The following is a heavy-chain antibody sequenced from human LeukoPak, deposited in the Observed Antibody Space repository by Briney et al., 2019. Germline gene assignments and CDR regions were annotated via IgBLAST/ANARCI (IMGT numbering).Heavy chain of an antibody. V-gene: IGHV3-30-3*01. CDR1: GFTFSNYA. Sequence: GGSLRLSCAASGFTFSNYAMHWVRQAPGKGLEGVAVISYDGSTEYYADSVKGRVTVSRDNSKNTLYLQMNSLRVEDTAVFYCARAGFNYDSSGYYYALHYFDYWGQGTLVTVSS. D-gene: IGHD3-22*01. J-gene: IGHJ4*02. CDR3: ARAGFNYDSSGYYYALHYFDY. CDR2: ISYDGSTE.